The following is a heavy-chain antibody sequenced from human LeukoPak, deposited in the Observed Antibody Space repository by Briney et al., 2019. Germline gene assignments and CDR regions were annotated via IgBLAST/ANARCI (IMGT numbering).Heavy chain of an antibody. J-gene: IGHJ6*02. D-gene: IGHD3-3*01. Sequence: GASVKVSCKGSGYTFPNYDINGVGQATGQGRAWMGWMNPNSGNTGHAQKFQGRVTMTRNTSISTAYMELSSMRSEDTAVYYCARSDFWSSYYTGGIDVWGQGPTVTVSS. CDR2: MNPNSGNT. V-gene: IGHV1-8*01. CDR1: GYTFPNYD. CDR3: ARSDFWSSYYTGGIDV.